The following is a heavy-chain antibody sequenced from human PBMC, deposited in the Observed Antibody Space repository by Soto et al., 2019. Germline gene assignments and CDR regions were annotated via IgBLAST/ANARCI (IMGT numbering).Heavy chain of an antibody. D-gene: IGHD3-10*01. CDR2: VHSDGTTT. J-gene: IGHJ3*01. CDR3: ARGDRGGFDL. CDR1: GFTFDYYC. Sequence: EVQLVESGGGLVQPGESLRLSCAASGFTFDYYCMHWVRQAPGKGLVWVSRVHSDGTTTTYADSVKGRFTISRDKARNTVSLQMSSLRAEDTAIYDCARGDRGGFDLWGHGTVVTVSS. V-gene: IGHV3-74*01.